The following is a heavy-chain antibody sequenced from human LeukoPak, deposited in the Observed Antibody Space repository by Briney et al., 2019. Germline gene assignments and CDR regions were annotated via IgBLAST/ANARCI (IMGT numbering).Heavy chain of an antibody. CDR3: ARHAVGTGFDY. D-gene: IGHD2-21*02. J-gene: IGHJ4*02. CDR1: GYSISSGYY. CDR2: IYHSGST. Sequence: SETLSLTCAASGYSISSGYYWGWIRQPPGRGLEWIGSIYHSGSTYYNPSLKSRVTISVDTSKNQFSLKLSSVTAADTAVYYCARHAVGTGFDYWGQGTLVTVSS. V-gene: IGHV4-38-2*01.